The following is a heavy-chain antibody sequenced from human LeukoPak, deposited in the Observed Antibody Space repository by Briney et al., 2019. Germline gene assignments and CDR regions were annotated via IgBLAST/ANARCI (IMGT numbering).Heavy chain of an antibody. CDR3: ARAEIVGASNWFDP. D-gene: IGHD1-26*01. CDR2: IYYSGST. CDR1: GGSISSYY. J-gene: IGHJ5*02. V-gene: IGHV4-59*12. Sequence: SETLSLTCTVSGGSISSYYWSWIRQPPGKGLEWIGYIYYSGSTYYNPSLKSRVTISVDTSKNQFSLKLSSVTAADTAVYYCARAEIVGASNWFDPWGQGTLVTVSS.